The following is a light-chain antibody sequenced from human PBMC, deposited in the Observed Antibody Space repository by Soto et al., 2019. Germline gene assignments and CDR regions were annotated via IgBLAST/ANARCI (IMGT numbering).Light chain of an antibody. CDR2: ATS. V-gene: IGKV3-20*01. Sequence: EIVLTQSPGTLSLSPGEIATLSCRASQSVSSTYFACYQQIPGQAPRLLIYATSSRATGVPDRFSGSGSGTDFTLTISRLEPEDFAVYYCQQYGSSTLTFGGGTKVEIK. CDR3: QQYGSSTLT. CDR1: QSVSSTY. J-gene: IGKJ4*01.